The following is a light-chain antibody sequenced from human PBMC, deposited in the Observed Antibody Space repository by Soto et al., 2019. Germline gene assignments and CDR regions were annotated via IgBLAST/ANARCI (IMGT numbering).Light chain of an antibody. J-gene: IGKJ4*01. CDR1: QSVSSN. CDR2: GAS. V-gene: IGKV3-15*01. CDR3: QQYSNWPLT. Sequence: EIVMTQSPATLSVSPGEGATLPCRASQSVSSNLAWYQQKPGQAPRLLIFGASTRATGIPARFSGSGSGAEFSLSISALQSEDFAIYYCQQYSNWPLTFGGGTKVDIK.